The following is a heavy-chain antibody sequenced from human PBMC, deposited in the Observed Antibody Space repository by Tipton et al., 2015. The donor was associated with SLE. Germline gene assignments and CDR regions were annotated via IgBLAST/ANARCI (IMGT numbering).Heavy chain of an antibody. V-gene: IGHV4-59*11. D-gene: IGHD1-26*01. CDR1: RDSIISHY. CDR2: VFYSGGP. J-gene: IGHJ6*02. Sequence: TLSLTCAVSRDSIISHYWSWIRLPPGKGPEWIGYVFYSGGPHYNPPLKSRVTISAETSKNQLSLSLRSVTAADTAVYFCAREDPIGGDSYYGLDVWGQGTTVTVSS. CDR3: AREDPIGGDSYYGLDV.